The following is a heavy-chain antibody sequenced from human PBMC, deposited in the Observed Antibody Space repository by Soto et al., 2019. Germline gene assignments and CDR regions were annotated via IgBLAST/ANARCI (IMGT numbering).Heavy chain of an antibody. J-gene: IGHJ6*02. CDR1: GYSVSSGYY. CDR2: IYHSGST. V-gene: IGHV4-38-2*02. CDR3: ARDLRYSDARCYFYYYSYGMEV. D-gene: IGHD2-15*01. Sequence: SGTLSLTCAVSGYSVSSGYYWGWIRQPPGKGLEWIGSIYHSGSTYYNPSLKSRVTISVDTSKNQFSLKLSSVTAADTAVYYCARDLRYSDARCYFYYYSYGMEVWGQGTTVT.